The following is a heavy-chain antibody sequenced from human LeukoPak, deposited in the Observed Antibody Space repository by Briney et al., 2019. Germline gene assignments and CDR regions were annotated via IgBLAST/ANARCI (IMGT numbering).Heavy chain of an antibody. Sequence: SQSLSLTCAISGDSVSSNTAAWNWIRQSPSRGLEWLGRTYYRSKWYNDYAVSVKSRITINADTSKNQFSLQLNSVTPEDTAVYYCARVGWKYERDWFDPWGQGTLVTVSS. V-gene: IGHV6-1*01. D-gene: IGHD1-7*01. CDR3: ARVGWKYERDWFDP. CDR1: GDSVSSNTAA. CDR2: TYYRSKWYN. J-gene: IGHJ5*02.